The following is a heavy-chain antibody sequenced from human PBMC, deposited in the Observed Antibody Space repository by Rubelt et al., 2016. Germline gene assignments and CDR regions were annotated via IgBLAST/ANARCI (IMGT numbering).Heavy chain of an antibody. CDR2: IYYSGST. CDR3: ARDRTHSHWFDP. D-gene: IGHD2-15*01. CDR1: GGSISSGGYY. J-gene: IGHJ5*02. V-gene: IGHV4-31*03. Sequence: QVQLQESGPGLVKPSETLSLTCTVSGGSISSGGYYWSWIRQHPGKGLEWIGYIYYSGSTYYNPSLKSRVTISVDTSKNQFSLKLSSVTAADTAVYYCARDRTHSHWFDPWGQGTLVTVSS.